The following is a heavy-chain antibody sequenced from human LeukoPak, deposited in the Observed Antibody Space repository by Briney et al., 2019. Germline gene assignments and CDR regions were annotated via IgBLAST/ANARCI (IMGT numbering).Heavy chain of an antibody. CDR3: AKDRSRLGGPEDY. CDR1: GFTFSSYA. J-gene: IGHJ4*02. V-gene: IGHV3-23*01. D-gene: IGHD3-16*01. Sequence: GGSLRLSCAASGFTFSSYAMNWVRQALGKGLEWVSGISGSGGSTNYADSVKGRFTISRDNSKNTLYLQMNSLRAEDTAVYYCAKDRSRLGGPEDYWGQGTLVTVSS. CDR2: ISGSGGST.